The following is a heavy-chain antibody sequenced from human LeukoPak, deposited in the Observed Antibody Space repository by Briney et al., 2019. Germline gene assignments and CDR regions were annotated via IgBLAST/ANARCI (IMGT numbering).Heavy chain of an antibody. CDR2: MSGSGGST. V-gene: IGHV3-23*01. Sequence: PGGSLRLSCAASGFTFSSYAMSWVRQAPGKGLEWVSAMSGSGGSTYYADAVKGRFTISKDNSKNTLYLQMNSLRAEDTAVYYCAKEGIAYYDILTGYHYWGQGTLVTVSS. CDR3: AKEGIAYYDILTGYHY. CDR1: GFTFSSYA. J-gene: IGHJ4*02. D-gene: IGHD3-9*01.